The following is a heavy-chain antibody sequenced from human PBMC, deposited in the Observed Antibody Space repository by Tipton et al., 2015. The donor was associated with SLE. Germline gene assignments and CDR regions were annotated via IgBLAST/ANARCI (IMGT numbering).Heavy chain of an antibody. V-gene: IGHV4-59*01. CDR3: ARDPGSGGTGYYFDY. J-gene: IGHJ4*02. D-gene: IGHD2-15*01. CDR2: IDYSGST. Sequence: TLSLTCTVSGGSISSYYWSWIRQPPGKGLEWIGYIDYSGSTNYNPSLKSRVTISVDTSKNQFSLKLSSVTAADTAVYYCARDPGSGGTGYYFDYWGQGTLVTVSS. CDR1: GGSISSYY.